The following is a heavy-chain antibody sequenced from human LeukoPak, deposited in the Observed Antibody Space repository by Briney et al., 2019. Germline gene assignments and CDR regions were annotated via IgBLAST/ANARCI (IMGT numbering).Heavy chain of an antibody. V-gene: IGHV1-46*01. CDR2: INPSGGST. J-gene: IGHJ5*02. CDR1: GYTFTSYY. CDR3: ARDSSGWYLGTSNWFDP. D-gene: IGHD6-19*01. Sequence: ASVKVSCKASGYTFTSYYMHWVRQPPGQGLEWMGIINPSGGSTSYAQKFQGRVTMTRETSTSTVYMELSSLRSEDTAVYYCARDSSGWYLGTSNWFDPWGQGTLVTVSS.